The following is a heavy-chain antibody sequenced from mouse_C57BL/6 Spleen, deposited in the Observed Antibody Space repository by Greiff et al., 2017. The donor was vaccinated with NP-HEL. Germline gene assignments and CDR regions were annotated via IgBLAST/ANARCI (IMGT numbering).Heavy chain of an antibody. Sequence: EVMLVESGEGLVKPGGSLKLSCAASGFTFSSYAMSWVRQTPEKRLEWVAYISSGGDYIYYADTVKGRFTIYRDNARNTLYLQMSSLKSEDTAMYYCTRDHYGSSFDFDYWGQGTTLTVSS. CDR2: ISSGGDYI. D-gene: IGHD1-1*01. V-gene: IGHV5-9-1*02. J-gene: IGHJ2*01. CDR3: TRDHYGSSFDFDY. CDR1: GFTFSSYA.